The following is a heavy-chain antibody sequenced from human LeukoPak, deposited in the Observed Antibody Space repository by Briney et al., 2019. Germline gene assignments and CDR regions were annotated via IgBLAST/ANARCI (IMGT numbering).Heavy chain of an antibody. J-gene: IGHJ4*02. CDR1: GFTFSSYA. CDR2: MSYDGNDK. CDR3: ARGQLYATSWYFDY. Sequence: PGGSLRPSCAASGFTFSSYAVHWVRQAPGQGLEWVAVMSYDGNDKYYADSVKGRFTISRDNSKNTLYLQMNSLRTEDTAVYYCARGQLYATSWYFDYWGQGTLVIVSS. V-gene: IGHV3-30-3*01. D-gene: IGHD2-2*01.